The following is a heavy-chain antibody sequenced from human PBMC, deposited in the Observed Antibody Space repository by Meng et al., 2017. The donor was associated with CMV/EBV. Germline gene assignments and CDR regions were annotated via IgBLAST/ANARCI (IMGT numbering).Heavy chain of an antibody. D-gene: IGHD6-6*01. J-gene: IGHJ5*02. Sequence: CKASGYTFTNYGISWVRQAPGQGLEWMGWISAYNGNTNYAQRIQGRVTMTTDTSRSTAYMELRSLRYDDTAVYYCARDLIAVRPGWFDPWGQGTLVTVSS. CDR2: ISAYNGNT. CDR1: GYTFTNYG. CDR3: ARDLIAVRPGWFDP. V-gene: IGHV1-18*01.